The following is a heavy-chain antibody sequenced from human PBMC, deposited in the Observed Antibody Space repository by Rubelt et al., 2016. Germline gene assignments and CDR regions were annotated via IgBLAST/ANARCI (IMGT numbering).Heavy chain of an antibody. CDR2: VYYSGST. Sequence: QLQLQESGPGLVKPSETLSLNCTVSGGSISSSSYYWGWIRQSPGKGLEWIGGVYYSGSTYYNPSLKSRVTISVDTSKNQFSLKLSSLTASDTALYYCAGGAAAIFDYWGQGTLVTVSS. D-gene: IGHD6-13*01. CDR3: AGGAAAIFDY. CDR1: GGSISSSSYY. V-gene: IGHV4-39*07. J-gene: IGHJ4*02.